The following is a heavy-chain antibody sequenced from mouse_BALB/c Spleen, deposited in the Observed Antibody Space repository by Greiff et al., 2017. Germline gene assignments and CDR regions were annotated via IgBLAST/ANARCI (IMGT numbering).Heavy chain of an antibody. J-gene: IGHJ2*01. CDR1: EYEFPSHN. Sequence: EVKLMESGGGLVQPGESLKLSCESNEYEFPSHNMSWVRKTPEKRLELVAAINSDGGSTYYPDTMERRFIISRDNTKKTLYLQMSSLRSEDTALYYCARLGRARYFDGDYFDYWGQGTTLTVSS. CDR2: INSDGGST. V-gene: IGHV5-2*01. CDR3: ARLGRARYFDGDYFDY.